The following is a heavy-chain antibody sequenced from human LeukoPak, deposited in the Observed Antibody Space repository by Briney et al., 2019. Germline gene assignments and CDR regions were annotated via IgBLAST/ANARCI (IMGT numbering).Heavy chain of an antibody. CDR1: GFTFSSYW. D-gene: IGHD6-6*01. V-gene: IGHV3-7*03. J-gene: IGHJ5*02. CDR2: IKQDGSEK. Sequence: GGSLRLSCAASGFTFSSYWMSWVRQAPGKGLEWVANIKQDGSEKYYVDSVKGRFTISRDNAKNSLYLQMNSLRAEDTAVYYCARAMGYSSSSVWFDPWGQGTLVTVSS. CDR3: ARAMGYSSSSVWFDP.